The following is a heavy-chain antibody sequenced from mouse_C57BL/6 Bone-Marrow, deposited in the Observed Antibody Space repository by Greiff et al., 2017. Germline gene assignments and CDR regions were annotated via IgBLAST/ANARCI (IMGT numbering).Heavy chain of an antibody. Sequence: VQLQQSGPELVKPGDSVKISCKASGYSFTGYFMNWVMQSHGKSLEWIGRINPYNGDTFYNQKFKGKATLTVDKSSSTAHMELRSLTSEDSAVYYCARGTLWYYFDYWGQGTTLTGSS. CDR1: GYSFTGYF. CDR3: ARGTLWYYFDY. V-gene: IGHV1-20*01. D-gene: IGHD1-1*02. J-gene: IGHJ2*01. CDR2: INPYNGDT.